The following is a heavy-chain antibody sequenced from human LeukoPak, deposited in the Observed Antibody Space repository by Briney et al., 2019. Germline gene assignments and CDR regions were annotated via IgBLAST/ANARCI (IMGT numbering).Heavy chain of an antibody. J-gene: IGHJ4*02. Sequence: PSETLSLTCTVSGGSISSSSYYWGWIRQPPGKGLEWIGSIYYGGSTYYNPSLKSRVTISVDTSKSQFSLKLSSVTAADTAVYYCAMRTYGDHGFDYWGQGTLVTVSS. V-gene: IGHV4-39*01. CDR2: IYYGGST. CDR1: GGSISSSSYY. D-gene: IGHD4-17*01. CDR3: AMRTYGDHGFDY.